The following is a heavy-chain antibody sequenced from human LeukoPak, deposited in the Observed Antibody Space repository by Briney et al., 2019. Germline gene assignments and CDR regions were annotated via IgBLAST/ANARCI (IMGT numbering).Heavy chain of an antibody. V-gene: IGHV3-43*02. J-gene: IGHJ3*02. D-gene: IGHD5-24*01. CDR3: AKDQDDRDGYNYGAFDI. Sequence: GGSLRLSCAASGFTFDDYAMHWVRQAPGKGLEWVSLISGDGGSTYYADSVKGRFTISRDNSKNSLYLQVNSLRTEDTALYYCAKDQDDRDGYNYGAFDIWGQGTMVTVSS. CDR1: GFTFDDYA. CDR2: ISGDGGST.